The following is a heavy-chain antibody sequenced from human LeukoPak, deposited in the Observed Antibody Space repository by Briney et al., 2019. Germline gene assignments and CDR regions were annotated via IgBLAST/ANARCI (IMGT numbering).Heavy chain of an antibody. CDR3: ARAGFTIFGVVLFDAFDI. V-gene: IGHV1-18*01. CDR2: ISAYNGNT. Sequence: PLASVKVSCKASGYTFTSYGISWVRQAPGQGLEWMGWISAYNGNTNYAQKLQGRVTMTTDTSTSTAYMELRSLRSDDTAVYYCARAGFTIFGVVLFDAFDIWGQGTMVTVSS. D-gene: IGHD3-3*01. CDR1: GYTFTSYG. J-gene: IGHJ3*02.